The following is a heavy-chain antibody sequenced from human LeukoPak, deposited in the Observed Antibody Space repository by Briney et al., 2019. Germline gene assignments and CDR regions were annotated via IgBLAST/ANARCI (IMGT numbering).Heavy chain of an antibody. CDR2: IYTSGST. V-gene: IGHV4-4*07. J-gene: IGHJ3*02. CDR3: AREGGGQQWLVRVRAFDI. CDR1: GGSISSYY. D-gene: IGHD6-19*01. Sequence: PSETLSLTCTVSGGSISSYYWSWIRQPAGKGLEWIGRIYTSGSTNYNPSLKSRVTMSVDTSKNQFSLKLSSVTAADTAVYYCAREGGGQQWLVRVRAFDIWGQGTMVTVSS.